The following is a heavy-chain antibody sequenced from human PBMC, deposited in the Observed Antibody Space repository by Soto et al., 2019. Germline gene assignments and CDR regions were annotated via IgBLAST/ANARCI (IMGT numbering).Heavy chain of an antibody. CDR1: GGSISSGDYY. V-gene: IGHV4-30-4*01. CDR2: IYYSGST. Sequence: SETLSLTCTVSGGSISSGDYYWSWIRQPPGKGLEWIGYIYYSGSTYYNPPLKSRVTISVDTSKNQFSLKLSSVTAADTAVYYCARSPYDFWSGNWFDPWGQGTLVTVSS. CDR3: ARSPYDFWSGNWFDP. D-gene: IGHD3-3*01. J-gene: IGHJ5*02.